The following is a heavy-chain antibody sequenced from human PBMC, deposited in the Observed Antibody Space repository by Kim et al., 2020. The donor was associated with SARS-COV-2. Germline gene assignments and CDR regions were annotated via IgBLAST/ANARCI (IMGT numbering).Heavy chain of an antibody. Sequence: GESLKISCKGSGYSFTSYWIGWVRQMPGKGLEWMGIIYPGDSDTRYSPSFQGQVTISADKSISTAYLQWSSLKASDTAMYYCARHAGNDILTGTIDYWGQGTLVTVSS. V-gene: IGHV5-51*01. CDR3: ARHAGNDILTGTIDY. J-gene: IGHJ4*02. CDR1: GYSFTSYW. D-gene: IGHD3-9*01. CDR2: IYPGDSDT.